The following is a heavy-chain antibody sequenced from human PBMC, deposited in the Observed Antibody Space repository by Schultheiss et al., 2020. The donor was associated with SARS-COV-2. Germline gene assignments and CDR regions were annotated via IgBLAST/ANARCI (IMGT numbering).Heavy chain of an antibody. CDR1: GFTFSSYW. D-gene: IGHD4/OR15-4a*01. J-gene: IGHJ5*01. CDR3: AKGHKLLLVRIRFDS. CDR2: ISGGGGTT. V-gene: IGHV3-23*01. Sequence: GESLKISCAASGFTFSSYWMSWVRQAPGKGLEWVSGISGGGGTTDYADSVKGRFTISRDNSKNMLYLQLNNLRADDTALYYCAKGHKLLLVRIRFDSWGQGTLVTVSS.